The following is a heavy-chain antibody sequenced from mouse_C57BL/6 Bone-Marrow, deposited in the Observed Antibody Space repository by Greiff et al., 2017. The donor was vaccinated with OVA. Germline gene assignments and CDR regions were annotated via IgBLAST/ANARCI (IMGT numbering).Heavy chain of an antibody. D-gene: IGHD2-2*01. V-gene: IGHV1-52*01. J-gene: IGHJ1*03. CDR2: IDPSDSDT. CDR1: GYTFTSYW. CDR3: AREGYDWYFDV. Sequence: QVQLQQPGAELVRPGSSVKLSCKASGYTFTSYWMHWVKQRPIQGLEWIGNIDPSDSDTHYNQKFKDKATLTVDKSSSTAYMQLSSLTSEDSAVYYCAREGYDWYFDVWGTGTTVTVSS.